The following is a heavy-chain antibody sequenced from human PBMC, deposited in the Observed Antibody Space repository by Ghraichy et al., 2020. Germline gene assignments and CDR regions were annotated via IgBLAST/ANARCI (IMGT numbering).Heavy chain of an antibody. CDR2: IYSGGST. Sequence: GGSLRLSCAASGFTVSSNYMSWVRQAPGKGLEWVSVIYSGGSTYYADSVKGRFTISRDNSKNTLYLQMNSLRAEDTAVYYCAAVAKVDAFDIWGQGTMVTVSS. J-gene: IGHJ3*02. V-gene: IGHV3-53*01. CDR3: AAVAKVDAFDI. CDR1: GFTVSSNY. D-gene: IGHD6-19*01.